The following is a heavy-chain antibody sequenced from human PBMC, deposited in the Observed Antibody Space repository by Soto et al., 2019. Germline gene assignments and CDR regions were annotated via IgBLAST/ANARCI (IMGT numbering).Heavy chain of an antibody. V-gene: IGHV4-34*01. CDR1: GGSFSGYQ. J-gene: IGHJ6*03. CDR3: ARGVILCFGELSRRGGYHYYMDV. CDR2: INDSGNI. D-gene: IGHD3-10*01. Sequence: QVQLQQWGAGLLKPSETLSLTCAVYGGSFSGYQWSWIRQTPGKGLEWIGEINDSGNINYNPSLKSRVTILLDTPKKQISLKLSSVTAADSAVYYCARGVILCFGELSRRGGYHYYMDVWGKGTTVTVSS.